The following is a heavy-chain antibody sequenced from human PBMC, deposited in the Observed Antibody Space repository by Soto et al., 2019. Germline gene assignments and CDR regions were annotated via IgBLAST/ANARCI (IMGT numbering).Heavy chain of an antibody. J-gene: IGHJ6*02. CDR2: INPNSGGT. V-gene: IGHV1-2*04. Sequence: GASVKVSCKASGYTFTGYYMHWVRQAPGQGLEWMGWINPNSGGTNYAQKFQGWVTMTRDTSISTAYMELSRLRSDDTAVYYCARASSITIFGVVTQPYYYGMDVWGQGTTVTVFS. CDR1: GYTFTGYY. CDR3: ARASSITIFGVVTQPYYYGMDV. D-gene: IGHD3-3*01.